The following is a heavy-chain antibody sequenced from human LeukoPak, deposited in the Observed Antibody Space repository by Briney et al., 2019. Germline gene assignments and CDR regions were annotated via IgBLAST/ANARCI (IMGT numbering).Heavy chain of an antibody. CDR2: INSDGSST. D-gene: IGHD3-16*02. J-gene: IGHJ4*02. Sequence: GGSLRLSCAASGFSFSSYWMHWVRQAPGKGLVWVSRINSDGSSTIYADSVKGRFTISRDRSKNSVYLQMNSLRPDDTALYYCAKDGGRYRFDFWGQGTMVTVSS. CDR3: AKDGGRYRFDF. CDR1: GFSFSSYW. V-gene: IGHV3-74*01.